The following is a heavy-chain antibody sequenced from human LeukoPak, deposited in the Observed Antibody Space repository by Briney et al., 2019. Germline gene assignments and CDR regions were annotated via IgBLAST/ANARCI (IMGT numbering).Heavy chain of an antibody. Sequence: ASLKISCKASGGTFSSYSIIWVRQATGEELEWMGGTIPIVGTANYAQKFQGRVTLTTDESTSTAYMELSSLRSEDTAVYYCARDDSPTYYYDSSGYEYFQHWGQGTLVTAPS. CDR3: ARDDSPTYYYDSSGYEYFQH. CDR2: TIPIVGTA. D-gene: IGHD3-22*01. J-gene: IGHJ1*01. V-gene: IGHV1-69*05. CDR1: GGTFSSYS.